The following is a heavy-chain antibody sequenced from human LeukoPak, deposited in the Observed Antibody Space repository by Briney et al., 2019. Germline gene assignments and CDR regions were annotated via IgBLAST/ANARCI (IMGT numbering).Heavy chain of an antibody. J-gene: IGHJ5*02. CDR2: IYYSGST. CDR1: GGSISSSSYY. CDR3: ARGWNRIAVSPFDP. Sequence: KPSETLSLTCTVSGGSISSSSYYWGWIRQPPGKGLEWIGSIYYSGSTYYNPSLKSRVTISVDTSKNQFSLKLSSVTAADTAVYYCARGWNRIAVSPFDPWGQGTLVTVSS. V-gene: IGHV4-39*07. D-gene: IGHD6-19*01.